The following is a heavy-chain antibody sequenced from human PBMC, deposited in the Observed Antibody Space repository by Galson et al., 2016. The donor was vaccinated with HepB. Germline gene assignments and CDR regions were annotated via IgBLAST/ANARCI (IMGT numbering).Heavy chain of an antibody. J-gene: IGHJ4*02. V-gene: IGHV1-18*01. Sequence: SCKASGHTIASYGVTWVRQAPGQGLEWMGWISPYNGYTSYAPSLQGRVTMTTDTSTNTAYMELRSLTYDDTALYYCARNHSNTMDYWGQGTLVTVSS. CDR3: ARNHSNTMDY. D-gene: IGHD2/OR15-2a*01. CDR2: ISPYNGYT. CDR1: GHTIASYG.